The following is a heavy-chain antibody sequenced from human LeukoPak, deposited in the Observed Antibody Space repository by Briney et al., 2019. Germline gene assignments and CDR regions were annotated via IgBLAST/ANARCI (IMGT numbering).Heavy chain of an antibody. J-gene: IGHJ4*02. CDR2: ISGSGGST. D-gene: IGHD6-19*01. Sequence: GGSLRLSCAASGFTFSSYSMNWVRQAPGKGLEWVSAISGSGGSTYYADSVKGRFTISRDNSKNTLYLQMNSLRAEDTAVYYCAKDRYSSGWYDYWGQGTLVTVSS. CDR1: GFTFSSYS. V-gene: IGHV3-23*01. CDR3: AKDRYSSGWYDY.